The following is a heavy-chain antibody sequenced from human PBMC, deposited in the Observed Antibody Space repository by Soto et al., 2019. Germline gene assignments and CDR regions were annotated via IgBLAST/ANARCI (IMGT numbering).Heavy chain of an antibody. CDR2: ISGSGGSI. V-gene: IGHV3-23*01. CDR3: AKDRNFWSGYYTGMDY. Sequence: EVQLLESGGGLVQPGGSLRLSCAASGFTFSSYAMSWVRQAPGKGLEWVSAISGSGGSIYYADSVKGRFTISRDNSRNMLYLQMNRLRAEDTAVYYCAKDRNFWSGYYTGMDYWGQGTLLTVSS. CDR1: GFTFSSYA. J-gene: IGHJ4*02. D-gene: IGHD3-3*01.